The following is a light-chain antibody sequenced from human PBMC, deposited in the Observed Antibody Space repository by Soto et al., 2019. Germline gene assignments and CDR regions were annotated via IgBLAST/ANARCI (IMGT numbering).Light chain of an antibody. V-gene: IGKV3-15*01. CDR2: GAS. CDR3: QQYNDWLTWS. CDR1: QSVDHN. Sequence: EIVMTQSPATLSVSPGERVTLSCRSSQSVDHNVAWYQHKPGQTPRLVIYGASSRSAAFPARFSGSGSGTESTTPIASLQSEDFAVYYCQQYNDWLTWSFGPGTKVDLK. J-gene: IGKJ3*01.